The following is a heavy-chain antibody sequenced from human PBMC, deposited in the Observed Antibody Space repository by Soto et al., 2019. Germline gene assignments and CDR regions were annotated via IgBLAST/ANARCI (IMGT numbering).Heavy chain of an antibody. CDR1: GYTFTNYV. V-gene: IGHV1-3*01. CDR2: INAGTGNT. CDR3: ARGRASWYWDF. D-gene: IGHD2-8*02. J-gene: IGHJ4*01. Sequence: ASVKVSCKTFGYTFTNYVIHWVRQAPGQGLEWMGWINAGTGNTRYSQKLQDRLTISRDTSAATAYLDLSRLASEDTAVYYCARGRASWYWDFWGHGTLVTVSS.